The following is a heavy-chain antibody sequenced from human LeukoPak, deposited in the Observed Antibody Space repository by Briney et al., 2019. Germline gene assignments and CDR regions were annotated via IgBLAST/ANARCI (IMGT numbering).Heavy chain of an antibody. J-gene: IGHJ6*02. Sequence: SETLSLTCTVSGDSISDYYWGWIRQPPGKGLEWIGYIHYSGSTNYSPSLKGRVTISVDTSKRQFSLNLTSVTAADTAVYYCARDLGYYGPRYGMDVWGQGTTVTVSS. CDR1: GDSISDYY. V-gene: IGHV4-59*01. D-gene: IGHD3-10*01. CDR3: ARDLGYYGPRYGMDV. CDR2: IHYSGST.